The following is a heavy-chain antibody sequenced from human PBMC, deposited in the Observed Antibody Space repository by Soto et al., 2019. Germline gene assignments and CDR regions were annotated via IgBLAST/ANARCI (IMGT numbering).Heavy chain of an antibody. CDR1: GGTFSSYT. CDR2: IIPILGIA. CDR3: ASVSDCSTTSCTDY. D-gene: IGHD2-2*01. J-gene: IGHJ4*02. Sequence: SVKVSCKASGGTFSSYTISWVRQAPGQGLEWMGRIIPILGIANYAQNFQGRVTITADKSTSTAYMELSSLRSEDTAVYYCASVSDCSTTSCTDYWGQGTLVTVSS. V-gene: IGHV1-69*02.